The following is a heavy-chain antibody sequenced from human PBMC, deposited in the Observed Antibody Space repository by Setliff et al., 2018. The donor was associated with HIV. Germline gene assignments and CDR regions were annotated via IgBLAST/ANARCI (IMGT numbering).Heavy chain of an antibody. Sequence: GGSLRLSCAASGFSFSNAWMDWVRQAPGKGLEWVGRGYTKTDGGTTDYAAPVKGRFTISRDDSKNTLYLQMNSLKTEDTAVYYCARGGYCSGGSCYSHASSYYMDVWGKGTTVTVSS. D-gene: IGHD2-15*01. V-gene: IGHV3-15*07. CDR2: GYTKTDGGTT. J-gene: IGHJ6*03. CDR3: ARGGYCSGGSCYSHASSYYMDV. CDR1: GFSFSNAW.